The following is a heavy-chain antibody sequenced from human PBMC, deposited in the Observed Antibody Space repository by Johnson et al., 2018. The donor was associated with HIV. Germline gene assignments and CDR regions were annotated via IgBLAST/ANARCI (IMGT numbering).Heavy chain of an antibody. D-gene: IGHD1-26*01. CDR2: INWNGGRT. J-gene: IGHJ3*02. CDR3: AKDRALGWELLGAFDI. V-gene: IGHV3-20*04. Sequence: VQLVESGGGVVWPGGSLRLSCAASGFNFNDYGMTWVRQVTGKGLEWVSGINWNGGRTGYADSVKGRFTISRDNAKSSLYLQINDLRAEDTAFYYCAKDRALGWELLGAFDIWGQGTMVIVSS. CDR1: GFNFNDYG.